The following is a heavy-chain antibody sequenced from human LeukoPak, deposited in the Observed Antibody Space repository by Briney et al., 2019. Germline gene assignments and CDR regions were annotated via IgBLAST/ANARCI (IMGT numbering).Heavy chain of an antibody. CDR3: ARGRSYYDSTGYAY. Sequence: PSETLSLTYSVSGGSMSSYYWSWIRQPPGKGLEWIGYIYYSGSTNYNPSLKSRVTISVDTSKNQFSLKLPSVSAADTAVYYCARGRSYYDSTGYAYWGQGTQVTVSS. J-gene: IGHJ4*02. CDR2: IYYSGST. CDR1: GGSMSSYY. V-gene: IGHV4-59*12. D-gene: IGHD3-22*01.